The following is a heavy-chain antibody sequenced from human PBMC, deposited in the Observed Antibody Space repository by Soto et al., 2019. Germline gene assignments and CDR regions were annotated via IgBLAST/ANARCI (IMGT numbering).Heavy chain of an antibody. Sequence: QVQLQESGPGLVKPSQTLSLTCTVSGGSVSNGGYYWSWIRQHPGKGLEWIGYIYNSESTYYNPSLKSRVTISVDTSRNQFSLTLTSVTAADTAVYYCARVGYDSSGYPTDFDYWGQGTLVTVSS. CDR2: IYNSEST. J-gene: IGHJ4*02. CDR3: ARVGYDSSGYPTDFDY. CDR1: GGSVSNGGYY. D-gene: IGHD3-22*01. V-gene: IGHV4-31*03.